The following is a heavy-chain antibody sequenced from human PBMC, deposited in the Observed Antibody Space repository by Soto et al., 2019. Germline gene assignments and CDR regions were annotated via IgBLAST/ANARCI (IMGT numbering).Heavy chain of an antibody. V-gene: IGHV1-69*06. J-gene: IGHJ6*02. CDR1: GGTFSSYA. Sequence: ASVKVSCKASGGTFSSYAISWVRQAPGQGLEWMGGIIPIFGTANYAQKFQGRVTITADKSTSTAYMELSSLRSEDTAVYYCARYSGEYYGMDVWGQGTTVTVSS. CDR2: IIPIFGTA. D-gene: IGHD5-12*01. CDR3: ARYSGEYYGMDV.